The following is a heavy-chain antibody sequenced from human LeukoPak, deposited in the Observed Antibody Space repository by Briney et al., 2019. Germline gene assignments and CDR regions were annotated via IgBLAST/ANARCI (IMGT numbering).Heavy chain of an antibody. CDR1: GDSVSSNSAA. CDR3: AGWLELRNWGYYYYMDV. Sequence: SQTLSLTCAISGDSVSSNSAAWSWIRQSPSRGLEWLGRTYYRSKWYNDYAVSVKSRITINPDTSKNQFSLQLNSVTPEDTAVYYCAGWLELRNWGYYYYMDVWGKGTTVTVSS. V-gene: IGHV6-1*01. CDR2: TYYRSKWYN. J-gene: IGHJ6*03. D-gene: IGHD1-7*01.